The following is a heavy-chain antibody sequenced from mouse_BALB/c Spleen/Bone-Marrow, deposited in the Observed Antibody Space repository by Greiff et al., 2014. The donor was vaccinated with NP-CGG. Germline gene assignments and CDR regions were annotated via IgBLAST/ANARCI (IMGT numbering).Heavy chain of an antibody. CDR3: ARNWVYFDY. V-gene: IGHV1-69*02. D-gene: IGHD4-1*01. CDR1: GYTFTSYW. J-gene: IGHJ2*01. CDR2: IDPSDSET. Sequence: VQLQQSGAELVKPGAPVKLSCKASGYTFTSYWMNWVKQRPGRGLEWIGRIDPSDSETHYNQKFKDKATLTVDKSSSTAYIQLTSLTSEDSAVYYYARNWVYFDYWGQGTTLTVSS.